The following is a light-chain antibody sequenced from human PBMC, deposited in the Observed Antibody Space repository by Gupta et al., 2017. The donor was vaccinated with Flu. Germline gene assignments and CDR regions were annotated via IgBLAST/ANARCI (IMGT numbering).Light chain of an antibody. V-gene: IGLV1-44*01. CDR1: SSNIGSSN. CDR3: AAWDDSLNGVV. CDR2: TNN. Sequence: QSVVPPPPSASGTPGPRVTLSCSGSSSNIGSSNVNWYQQLPGTAPKLLIYTNNQRPSGVPDRFSGSKSGTSASLAISGLQSEDEADYYCAAWDDSLNGVVFGGGTKLTVL. J-gene: IGLJ2*01.